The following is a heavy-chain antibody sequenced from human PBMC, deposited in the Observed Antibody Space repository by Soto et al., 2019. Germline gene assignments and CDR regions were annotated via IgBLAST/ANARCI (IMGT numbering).Heavy chain of an antibody. Sequence: QVQLQESGPGLVKPSQTLPLTCTVSGGSISSGGYYWSWIRQHPGKGLEWIGYIYYIGSTYYNPSLKSRVTISVDTSKNQFSLKLSSVTAADTAVYYCARDLRFRGFYGMDVWGQGTTVTVSS. D-gene: IGHD3-10*01. CDR1: GGSISSGGYY. CDR2: IYYIGST. CDR3: ARDLRFRGFYGMDV. V-gene: IGHV4-31*03. J-gene: IGHJ6*02.